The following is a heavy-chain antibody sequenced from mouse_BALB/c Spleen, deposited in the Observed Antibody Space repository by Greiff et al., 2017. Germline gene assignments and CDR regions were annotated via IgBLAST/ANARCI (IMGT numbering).Heavy chain of an antibody. CDR3: ARGNYRSLYAMDY. Sequence: EVKVEESGGGLVQPGGSRKLSCAASGFTFSSFGMHWVRQAPEKGLEWVAYISSGSSTIYYADTVKGRFTISRDNPKNTLFLQMTSLRSEDTAMYYCARGNYRSLYAMDYWGQGTSVTVSS. V-gene: IGHV5-17*02. D-gene: IGHD2-14*01. J-gene: IGHJ4*01. CDR2: ISSGSSTI. CDR1: GFTFSSFG.